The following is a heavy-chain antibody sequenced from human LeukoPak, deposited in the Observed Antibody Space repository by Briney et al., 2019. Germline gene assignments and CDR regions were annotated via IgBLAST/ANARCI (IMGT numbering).Heavy chain of an antibody. CDR1: GYIFTDYF. D-gene: IGHD3-16*01. V-gene: IGHV1-2*02. CDR3: ARGPDHGGFDH. J-gene: IGHJ4*02. Sequence: ASVKVSCKAAGYIFTDYFIHWVRQAPGQGRELMAWINPTAGDTSYAQKIHGRVTLARDTSISTVYMELSRMPFDDTAVYYCARGPDHGGFDHWGQGTLVIVSS. CDR2: INPTAGDT.